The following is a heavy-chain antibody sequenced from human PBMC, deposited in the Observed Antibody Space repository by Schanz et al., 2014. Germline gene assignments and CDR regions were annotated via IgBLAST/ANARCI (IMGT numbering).Heavy chain of an antibody. CDR3: TRDRAYHSFDY. CDR2: INSDGSSA. CDR1: GFTVSINY. V-gene: IGHV3-74*01. Sequence: EVQLVESGGGLVQPGGSLRLSCAASGFTVSINYMSWVRQAPGKGLVWISRINSDGSSASYADSVKGRFTISRDNARNSLYLQMTSLRAEDTALYYCTRDRAYHSFDYWGQGTLVTVSS. D-gene: IGHD1-26*01. J-gene: IGHJ4*02.